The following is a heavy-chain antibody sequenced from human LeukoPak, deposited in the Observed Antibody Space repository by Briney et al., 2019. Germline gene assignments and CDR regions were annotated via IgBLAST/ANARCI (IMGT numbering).Heavy chain of an antibody. Sequence: GGSLRLSCTASGFTFGDYAMSWVRQAPGKGLEWVGFIRSKAYGGTTEYAASVKGRFTISRDDSKSIAYLRMNSLKTEDTAVYYCTRGDYYGMDVWGQGTTVTVSS. CDR2: IRSKAYGGTT. J-gene: IGHJ6*02. V-gene: IGHV3-49*04. CDR3: TRGDYYGMDV. CDR1: GFTFGDYA.